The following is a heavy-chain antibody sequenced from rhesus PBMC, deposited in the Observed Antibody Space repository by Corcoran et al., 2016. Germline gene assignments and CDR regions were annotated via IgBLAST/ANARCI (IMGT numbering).Heavy chain of an antibody. D-gene: IGHD1-44*01. V-gene: IGHV4S11*01. J-gene: IGHJ4*01. CDR3: ANGPWDRPFDY. CDR1: GGSISGYF. Sequence: QVQLQESGPGLVKPSETLSLTCAVSGGSISGYFGNWIRQAPGKGLGCIGYIYGSGSSPNSNPSLESRVTLAVDTPKNQFSLKLSSVTAADTSVYSCANGPWDRPFDYWGQGVLVTVSS. CDR2: IYGSGSSP.